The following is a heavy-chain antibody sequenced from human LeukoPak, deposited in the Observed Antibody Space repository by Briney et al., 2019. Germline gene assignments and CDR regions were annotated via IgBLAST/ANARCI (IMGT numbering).Heavy chain of an antibody. CDR2: ISYDGSNK. V-gene: IGHV3-30*18. J-gene: IGHJ6*02. CDR1: GFTFSSYG. Sequence: GRSLRLSCAASGFTFSSYGMHWVRQAPGKGLEWVAVISYDGSNKYYADSVKGRFTISRDNSKNTLYLQMNSLRAEDTAVYYCVKEDYHDREGMDVWGQGTTVTVSS. D-gene: IGHD3-22*01. CDR3: VKEDYHDREGMDV.